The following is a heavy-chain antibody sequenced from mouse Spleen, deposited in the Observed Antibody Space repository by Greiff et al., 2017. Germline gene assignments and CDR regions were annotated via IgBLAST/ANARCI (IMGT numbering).Heavy chain of an antibody. D-gene: IGHD2-3*01. J-gene: IGHJ4*01. V-gene: IGHV1-53*01. CDR3: ARWLLFYYAMDY. CDR1: GYTFTSYW. CDR2: INPSNGGT. Sequence: QVQLQQPGTELVKPGASVKLSCKASGYTFTSYWTHWVKQRPGQGLEWIGNINPSNGGTNYNEKFKSKATLTVDKSSSTAYMQLSSLTSEDSAVYYCARWLLFYYAMDYWGQGTSVTVSS.